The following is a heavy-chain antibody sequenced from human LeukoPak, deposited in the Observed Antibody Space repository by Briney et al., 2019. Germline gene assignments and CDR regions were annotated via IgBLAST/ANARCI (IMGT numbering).Heavy chain of an antibody. D-gene: IGHD5-18*01. J-gene: IGHJ3*02. V-gene: IGHV4-30-2*01. CDR2: IYHSGST. Sequence: SETLSLTCDVSGGSISSGGYSWSWIRQPPGKGLEWIGYIYHSGSTYYNPSLKSRVTISVDRSKNQFSLKLSSVTAADTAVYYCARVSPDTAMVPYAFDIWGQGTMVTVSS. CDR1: GGSISSGGYS. CDR3: ARVSPDTAMVPYAFDI.